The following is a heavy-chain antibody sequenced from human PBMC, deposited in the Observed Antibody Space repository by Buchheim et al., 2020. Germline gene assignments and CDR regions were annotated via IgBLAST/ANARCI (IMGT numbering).Heavy chain of an antibody. CDR2: ICYDGSNK. D-gene: IGHD2-15*01. CDR1: GFTFSSYG. CDR3: ARDLRRDCSGGSCYSTIKYYYYYGMDV. J-gene: IGHJ6*02. V-gene: IGHV3-33*01. Sequence: QVQLVESGGGVVQPGRSLRLSCAASGFTFSSYGMHWVRQAPGKGLEWVAVICYDGSNKYYADSVKGRFTISRDNSKNTLYLQMNSLRAEDTAVYYCARDLRRDCSGGSCYSTIKYYYYYGMDVWGQGTT.